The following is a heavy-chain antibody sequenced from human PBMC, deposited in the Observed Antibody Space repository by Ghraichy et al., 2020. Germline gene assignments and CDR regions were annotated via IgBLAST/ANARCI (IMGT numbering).Heavy chain of an antibody. CDR3: ARRYSYGLKQRFDY. V-gene: IGHV4-34*01. Sequence: SETLSLTCAVYGGSFSGYYWSWIRQPPGKGLEWIGEINHSGSTNYNPSLKSRVTISVDTSKNQFSLKLSSVTAADTAVYYCARRYSYGLKQRFDYWGQGTLVTVSS. CDR1: GGSFSGYY. J-gene: IGHJ4*02. D-gene: IGHD5-18*01. CDR2: INHSGST.